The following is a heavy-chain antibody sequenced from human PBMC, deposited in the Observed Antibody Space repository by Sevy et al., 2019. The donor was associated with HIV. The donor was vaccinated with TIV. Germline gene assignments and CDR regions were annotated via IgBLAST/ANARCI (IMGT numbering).Heavy chain of an antibody. CDR1: GFTFSSYG. D-gene: IGHD6-13*01. Sequence: GGSLRLSCAASGFTFSSYGMSWVRQTPGKGLEWVANIKQDGSEKYYVDSVKGRFTISRDNAKNSLYLQMNSLRAEDTAVYYCARDHSSSWYYLGWFDPWGQGTLVTVSS. J-gene: IGHJ5*02. CDR2: IKQDGSEK. V-gene: IGHV3-7*01. CDR3: ARDHSSSWYYLGWFDP.